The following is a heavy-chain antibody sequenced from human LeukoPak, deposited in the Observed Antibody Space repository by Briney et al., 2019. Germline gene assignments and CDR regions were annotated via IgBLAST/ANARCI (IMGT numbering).Heavy chain of an antibody. CDR1: GGSISSSSYY. V-gene: IGHV4-39*01. CDR3: ARYFPRFGESFDY. Sequence: SETLSLTCTVSGGSISSSSYYWGWIRQPPGKGLEWIGSIYYSGSTYYNPSLKSRVTISVDTSKNQFSLKLSSVTAADTAVYYCARYFPRFGESFDYWGQGTLVTVSS. J-gene: IGHJ4*02. CDR2: IYYSGST. D-gene: IGHD3-10*01.